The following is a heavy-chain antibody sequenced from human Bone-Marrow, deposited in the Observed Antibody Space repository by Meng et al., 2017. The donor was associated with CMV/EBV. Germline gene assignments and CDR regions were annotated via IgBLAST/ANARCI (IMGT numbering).Heavy chain of an antibody. Sequence: ASVKVSCKASGGTFSSYTINWVRQATGQGLEWMGWMNPNSGNTGYAQKFQGRVTMTRNTSISTAYMELSSLRSEDTSVYYCARGGATSLGSAFDIWGQGTMVTVSS. D-gene: IGHD1-26*01. J-gene: IGHJ3*02. CDR2: MNPNSGNT. V-gene: IGHV1-8*02. CDR1: GGTFSSYT. CDR3: ARGGATSLGSAFDI.